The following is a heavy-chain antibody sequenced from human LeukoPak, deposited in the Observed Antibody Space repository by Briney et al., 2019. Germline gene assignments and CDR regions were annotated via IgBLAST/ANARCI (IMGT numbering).Heavy chain of an antibody. CDR3: ANYFDSSGYYLT. V-gene: IGHV4-59*08. Sequence: SETLSLTCTVSGGAISSYYWSWIRQPPGKGLEWIGYVHYTGSTNDNPSLKSRATISLDTSKNQISPKLSSVTAADTAVYYCANYFDSSGYYLTWGQGILVTVSS. CDR1: GGAISSYY. CDR2: VHYTGST. J-gene: IGHJ4*02. D-gene: IGHD3-22*01.